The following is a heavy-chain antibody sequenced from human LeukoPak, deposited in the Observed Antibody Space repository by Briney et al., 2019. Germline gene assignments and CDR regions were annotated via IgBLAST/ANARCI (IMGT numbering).Heavy chain of an antibody. CDR1: GGSISNSNW. J-gene: IGHJ4*02. CDR2: VHHSGGS. Sequence: TETLSLTCAVSGGSISNSNWWTWVRQPPGEGLEWIGEVHHSGGSNCNPSLKSRVTISVDTSKNQFSLKLSSVTAADTALYYCARVYCGSDSCHYFDYWGQGTLVTVSS. V-gene: IGHV4-4*02. CDR3: ARVYCGSDSCHYFDY. D-gene: IGHD2-21*02.